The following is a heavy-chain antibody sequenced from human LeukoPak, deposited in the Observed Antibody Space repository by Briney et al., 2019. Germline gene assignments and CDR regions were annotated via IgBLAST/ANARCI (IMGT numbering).Heavy chain of an antibody. CDR3: ARYEKTWGSGWFDP. CDR2: IYTSGST. Sequence: SETLSLTCTVSGGSISSYYWSWIRQPAGKGLEWIGRIYTSGSTNYKPSLKSRVTMSVDTSKNQFSLKLRSVTAADTAVYYCARYEKTWGSGWFDPWGQGILVTVFS. CDR1: GGSISSYY. V-gene: IGHV4-4*07. D-gene: IGHD3-16*01. J-gene: IGHJ5*02.